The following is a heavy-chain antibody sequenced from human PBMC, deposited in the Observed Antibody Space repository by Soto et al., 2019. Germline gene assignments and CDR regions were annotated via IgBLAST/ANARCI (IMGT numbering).Heavy chain of an antibody. CDR3: ATAKPKSGYTPYFDY. CDR1: GYTLTELS. J-gene: IGHJ4*02. D-gene: IGHD3-3*01. V-gene: IGHV1-24*01. CDR2: FDPEDGET. Sequence: ASVKVSCKVSGYTLTELSMHWVRQAPGKGLEWMGGFDPEDGETIYAQKFQGRVTMTEDTSTDTAYMELSSLRSEDTAVYYCATAKPKSGYTPYFDYWGQGTLVTVSS.